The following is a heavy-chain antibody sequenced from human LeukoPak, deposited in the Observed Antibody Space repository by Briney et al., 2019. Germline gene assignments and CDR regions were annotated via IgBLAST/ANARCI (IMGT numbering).Heavy chain of an antibody. J-gene: IGHJ4*02. D-gene: IGHD4-17*01. CDR1: GVSISSSNW. CDR2: IYHTGST. Sequence: SGTLSLTCTVSGVSISSSNWWSWVRQPPGKGLEWIGEIYHTGSTNYGPSLKSRVTMSVDKSKNHFSLKLSSVTAADTAVYYCAKIVTTVTTTEGYWGQGTLVTVSS. CDR3: AKIVTTVTTTEGY. V-gene: IGHV4-4*02.